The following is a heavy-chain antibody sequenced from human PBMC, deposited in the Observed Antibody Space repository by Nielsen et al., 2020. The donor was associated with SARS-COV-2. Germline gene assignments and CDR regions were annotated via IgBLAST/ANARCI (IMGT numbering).Heavy chain of an antibody. V-gene: IGHV1-69*06. CDR2: IIPIFGTA. J-gene: IGHJ4*02. CDR1: GGTFSSYA. CDR3: AAYDSSGGIDY. D-gene: IGHD3-22*01. Sequence: SVKVSCKASGGTFSSYAISWVRQAPGQGLEWMGGIIPIFGTANYAQKFQGRVTITADKSTSTAYMELSSLRSEDTAVYYCAAYDSSGGIDYWGQGTLVTVSS.